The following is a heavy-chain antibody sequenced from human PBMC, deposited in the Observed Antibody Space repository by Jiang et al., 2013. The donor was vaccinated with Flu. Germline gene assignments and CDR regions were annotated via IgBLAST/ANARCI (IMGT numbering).Heavy chain of an antibody. Sequence: SGAEVKKPGASVKISCKVSGYKFSGLSVHWVRLAPGKGLEGMGGFDPEKGQTTYAQIFQGRLTMTQDTATDTAFMELASLRSEDTAIYYCGIFEVPVNWIDPWGQGTQVTVS. CDR2: FDPEKGQT. V-gene: IGHV1-24*01. J-gene: IGHJ5*02. D-gene: IGHD1-1*01. CDR3: GIFEVPVNWIDP. CDR1: GYKFSGLS.